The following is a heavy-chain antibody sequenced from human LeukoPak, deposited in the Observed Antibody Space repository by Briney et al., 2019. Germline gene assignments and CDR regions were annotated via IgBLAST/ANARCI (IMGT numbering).Heavy chain of an antibody. CDR2: IYYSGST. J-gene: IGHJ5*02. CDR3: ARGLYYDFWSGYYTGILTHQYNWFDP. V-gene: IGHV4-59*12. CDR1: GGSISPYY. Sequence: SETLSLTCTVSGGSISPYYWSWIRQPPGKGLEWIGYIYYSGSTYYNPSLKSRVTISVDTSKNQFSLKLSSVTAADTAVYYCARGLYYDFWSGYYTGILTHQYNWFDPWGQGTLVTVSS. D-gene: IGHD3-3*01.